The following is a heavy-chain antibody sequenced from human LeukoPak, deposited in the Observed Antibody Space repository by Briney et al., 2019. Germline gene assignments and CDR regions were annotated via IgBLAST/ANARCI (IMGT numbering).Heavy chain of an antibody. CDR2: IKQDGSEK. CDR1: GFTFSSYW. D-gene: IGHD4-17*01. J-gene: IGHJ4*02. CDR3: ARDRTARLRSSREGDY. Sequence: GGSLRLSCAASGFTFSSYWMCWVRQAPGKGLEWVANIKQDGSEKYYVDSVKGRFTISRDNAKNSLYLQMNSLRAEDTAVYYCARDRTARLRSSREGDYWGQGTLVTVSS. V-gene: IGHV3-7*01.